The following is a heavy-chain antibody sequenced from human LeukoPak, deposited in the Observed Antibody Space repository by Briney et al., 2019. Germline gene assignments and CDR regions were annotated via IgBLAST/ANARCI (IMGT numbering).Heavy chain of an antibody. CDR3: ARPSFSSGSYFDH. D-gene: IGHD6-19*01. J-gene: IGHJ4*02. CDR2: IKYDGSDK. V-gene: IGHV3-7*01. Sequence: GGSLRLSCAASGFTFSSYWMSWVRQAPGKGLEWVATIKYDGSDKYYVDSVKGRFTISRDNAKNSLYLQMNSLSGEDTAVYFCARPSFSSGSYFDHWGQGTLVTVSS. CDR1: GFTFSSYW.